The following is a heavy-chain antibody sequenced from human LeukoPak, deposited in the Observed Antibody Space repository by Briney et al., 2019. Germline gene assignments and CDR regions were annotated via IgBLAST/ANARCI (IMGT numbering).Heavy chain of an antibody. V-gene: IGHV1-24*01. J-gene: IGHJ4*02. CDR2: FDPEDGET. D-gene: IGHD3-3*02. CDR3: ATDPFNAHFKVC. Sequence: ASVKVSCKVSGYTLTELSMHWVRQAPGKGLEWMGGFDPEDGETIYAQKFQGRVTMTEDTSTDTAYMELSSLRSEDTAVYYCATDPFNAHFKVCWGQGTLVTVSS. CDR1: GYTLTELS.